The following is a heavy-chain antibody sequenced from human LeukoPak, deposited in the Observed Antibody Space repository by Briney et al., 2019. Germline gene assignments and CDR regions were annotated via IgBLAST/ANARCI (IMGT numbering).Heavy chain of an antibody. CDR2: ISYDGSNK. D-gene: IGHD3-10*01. J-gene: IGHJ3*02. CDR3: AREKGIMVREMALDI. V-gene: IGHV3-30*03. CDR1: GFTFSSYG. Sequence: RGSLRLSCAVSGFTFSSYGMHWVRQAPGKGLEWVAVISYDGSNKYYADSVKGRFTISRDNSKNTLYLQMNSLRAEDTAVYYCAREKGIMVREMALDIWGQGTMVTVSS.